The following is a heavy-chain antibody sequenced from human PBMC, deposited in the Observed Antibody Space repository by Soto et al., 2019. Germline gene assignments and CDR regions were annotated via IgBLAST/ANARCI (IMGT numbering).Heavy chain of an antibody. CDR1: GFTLSGYA. D-gene: IGHD6-6*01. V-gene: IGHV3-64*01. J-gene: IGHJ6*03. CDR3: ARRARPDFYYMDV. Sequence: EVQLAESGGGLAQPGGSLRISCAASGFTLSGYAMGWVRQAPGKGLEYVSGISSNGVGTYYANSVQGRFTISRDNSKNTVYLQMGSLRPEDMAVYYCARRARPDFYYMDVWGKGTTVTVSS. CDR2: ISSNGVGT.